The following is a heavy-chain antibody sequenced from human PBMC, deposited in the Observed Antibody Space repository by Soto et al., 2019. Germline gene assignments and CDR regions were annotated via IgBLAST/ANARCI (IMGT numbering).Heavy chain of an antibody. Sequence: ASVKVSCKASGGTFSSYAISWVRQAPGQGLEWMGGIIPIFGTANYAQKFQGRVTITADESTSTAYMELSSLRSEDTAVYYCARDYDFWSGSYGGMDVWGQGTTVTVSS. CDR2: IIPIFGTA. CDR1: GGTFSSYA. V-gene: IGHV1-69*13. J-gene: IGHJ6*02. D-gene: IGHD3-3*01. CDR3: ARDYDFWSGSYGGMDV.